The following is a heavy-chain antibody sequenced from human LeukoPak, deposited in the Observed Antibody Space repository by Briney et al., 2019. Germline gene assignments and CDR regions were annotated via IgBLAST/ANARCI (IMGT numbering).Heavy chain of an antibody. J-gene: IGHJ3*02. CDR2: INHSGST. CDR1: GGSFSGYY. Sequence: SETLSLTCAVYGGSFSGYYWSWIRQPPGKGLEWIGEINHSGSTNYNPSLKSRVTISVDTSKNQFSLKLSSVTAADTAVYYCARGAAAGTSDAFDIWGQGTMVTVSS. D-gene: IGHD6-13*01. V-gene: IGHV4-34*01. CDR3: ARGAAAGTSDAFDI.